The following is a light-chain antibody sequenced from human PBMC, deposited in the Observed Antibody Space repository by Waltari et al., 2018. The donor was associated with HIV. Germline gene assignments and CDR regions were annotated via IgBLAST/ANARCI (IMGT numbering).Light chain of an antibody. J-gene: IGKJ4*02. CDR1: QSVSSY. CDR2: DAS. CDR3: QQRSNWPPA. Sequence: IVLTQSPATLSLSPGARATLSCRARQSVSSYFAWYQQKPGQDPRILIYDASKRATGIPARFSGSGSGTDFTLTINSLEPEDLAVYHCQQRSNWPPAFGGGTKVEIK. V-gene: IGKV3-11*01.